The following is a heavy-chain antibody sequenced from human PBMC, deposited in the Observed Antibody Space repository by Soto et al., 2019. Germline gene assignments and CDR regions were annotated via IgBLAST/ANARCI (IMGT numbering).Heavy chain of an antibody. D-gene: IGHD6-13*01. Sequence: WGSLRLSCAASGFTFSSYAMHWVRQAPGKGLEWVAVISYDGSNKYYADSVKGRFTISRDNSKNTLYLQMNSLRAEDTAVYYCAGGPPYSSSWYNWFDPWGQGTVVTSP. CDR3: AGGPPYSSSWYNWFDP. CDR1: GFTFSSYA. CDR2: ISYDGSNK. V-gene: IGHV3-30-3*01. J-gene: IGHJ5*02.